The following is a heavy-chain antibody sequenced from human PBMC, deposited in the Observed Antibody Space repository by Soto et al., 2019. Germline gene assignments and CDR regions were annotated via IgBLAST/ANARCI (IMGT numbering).Heavy chain of an antibody. Sequence: ASVKVSCKASGYTFTGYYMHWVRQAPGQGLEWMGWINPNSGGTNYAQKFQGWVTMTRDTSISTAYMELSRLRSDDTAVYYCERDRGAGIAVAGTVNWFDPWGQGTLVTVSS. CDR3: ERDRGAGIAVAGTVNWFDP. CDR2: INPNSGGT. D-gene: IGHD6-19*01. CDR1: GYTFTGYY. J-gene: IGHJ5*02. V-gene: IGHV1-2*04.